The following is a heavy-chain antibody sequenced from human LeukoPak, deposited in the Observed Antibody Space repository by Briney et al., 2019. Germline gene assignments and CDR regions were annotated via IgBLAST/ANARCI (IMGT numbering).Heavy chain of an antibody. CDR2: ISAYNGNT. D-gene: IGHD6-13*01. CDR3: ARGESVPSSWFYYYYGMDV. V-gene: IGHV1-18*01. J-gene: IGHJ6*02. Sequence: GASVKVSSKASGYTFTSYGISWVRQAPGQGLEWMGWISAYNGNTNYAQKLQGRVTMTTDTSTSTAYMELRSLRSDDTAVYYCARGESVPSSWFYYYYGMDVWGQGTTVTVSS. CDR1: GYTFTSYG.